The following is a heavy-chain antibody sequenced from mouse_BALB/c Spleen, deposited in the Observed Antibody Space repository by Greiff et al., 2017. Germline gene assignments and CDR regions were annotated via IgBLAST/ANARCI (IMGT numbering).Heavy chain of an antibody. CDR3: ARTYYRYDGRYFDI. Sequence: VKLQESGPGLVAPSQSLSITCTVTGFSLTGYGVNWVRQPPGKGPEWPGMRWGDGSTDYNSALKSRLSNSKDNSKSQVFLKMNSLQTDDTARYYCARTYYRYDGRYFDIRGAGTTVTVSA. J-gene: IGHJ1*01. CDR2: RWGDGST. D-gene: IGHD2-14*01. V-gene: IGHV2-6-7*01. CDR1: GFSLTGYG.